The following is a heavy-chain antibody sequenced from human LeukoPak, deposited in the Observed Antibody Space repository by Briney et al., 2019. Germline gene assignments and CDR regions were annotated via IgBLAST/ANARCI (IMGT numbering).Heavy chain of an antibody. Sequence: ASVKVSCKASGYTFTGYYMHWVRQAPGQGLEWMGRINPNSGGTNYAQKFQGRVTMTRDTSISTAYMELNRLRSDDTAVYYCARGYSGFVERDYWGQGTLVTVSS. CDR3: ARGYSGFVERDY. V-gene: IGHV1-2*02. CDR1: GYTFTGYY. D-gene: IGHD6-19*01. J-gene: IGHJ4*02. CDR2: INPNSGGT.